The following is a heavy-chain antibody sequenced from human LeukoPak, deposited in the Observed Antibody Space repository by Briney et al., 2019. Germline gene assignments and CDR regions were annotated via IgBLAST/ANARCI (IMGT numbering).Heavy chain of an antibody. CDR3: ARGYCSGGSCYALDY. V-gene: IGHV1-2*02. J-gene: IGHJ4*02. Sequence: ASVKVSCKASGCTFTGYYMHWVRQAPGQGLEWMGWINPNSGGTNYAQKFQGRVTMTRDTSINTAYMELSRLRSDDTAVFHCARGYCSGGSCYALDYWGQGTLVTVSS. D-gene: IGHD2-15*01. CDR1: GCTFTGYY. CDR2: INPNSGGT.